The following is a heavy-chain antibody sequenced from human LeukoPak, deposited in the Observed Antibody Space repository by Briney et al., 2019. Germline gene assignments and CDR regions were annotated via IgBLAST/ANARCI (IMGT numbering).Heavy chain of an antibody. CDR3: ASSSWRYNWFDP. Sequence: SETLSLTCTVSGGSISSSSYYWGWIRQPPGKGLEWIGSIYYSGSTYYNPSLKSRVTISVDTSKNQFSLKLSSVTAADTAVYYCASSSWRYNWFDPWGQGTLVTVSS. V-gene: IGHV4-39*07. CDR2: IYYSGST. J-gene: IGHJ5*02. CDR1: GGSISSSSYY. D-gene: IGHD6-13*01.